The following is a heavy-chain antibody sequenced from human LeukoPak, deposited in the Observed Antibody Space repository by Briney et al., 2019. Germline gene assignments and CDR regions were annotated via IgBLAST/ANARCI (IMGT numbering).Heavy chain of an antibody. J-gene: IGHJ4*02. CDR2: IYYSGST. CDR1: GGSISSGDYY. D-gene: IGHD3-9*01. CDR3: ARGRYDILTGYYQEFDY. Sequence: SQTLSLTCTVSGGSISSGDYYWSWIRQHPGKGLEWIGYIYYSGSTYYNPSLKSRVTISVDTSKNQFSLKLSSVTAADTAVYYCARGRYDILTGYYQEFDYWGQGTLVTVSS. V-gene: IGHV4-31*03.